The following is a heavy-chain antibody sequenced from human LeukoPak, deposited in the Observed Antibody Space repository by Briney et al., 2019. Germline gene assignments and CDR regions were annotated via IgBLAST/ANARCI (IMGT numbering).Heavy chain of an antibody. J-gene: IGHJ6*03. Sequence: SETLSLTCAVYGGSFSGNYWSWIRQPPGKGLEWIGEINHSGSTNYNPSLKSRVTISVDTTKNQFSLKLSSVTAADTAVYYCARGRRMRRGYYYYYMDVWGKGTTVTVSS. CDR3: ARGRRMRRGYYYYYMDV. CDR2: INHSGST. D-gene: IGHD4-17*01. V-gene: IGHV4-34*01. CDR1: GGSFSGNY.